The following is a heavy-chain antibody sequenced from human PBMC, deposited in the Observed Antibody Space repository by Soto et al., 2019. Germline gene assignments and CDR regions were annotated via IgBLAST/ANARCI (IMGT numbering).Heavy chain of an antibody. CDR2: ISSSSKYI. CDR3: ARDYYDTSTGFDIPVFHS. Sequence: PGGSLRLSCAASGFTFSSHNMNWVRQAPGKGLEWVSFISSSSKYIFYADSVKGRLTTSRDNAKNLLYLEMNSLRAEDTALYYCARDYYDTSTGFDIPVFHSWGQGTLVTVSS. CDR1: GFTFSSHN. D-gene: IGHD3-9*01. V-gene: IGHV3-21*06. J-gene: IGHJ4*02.